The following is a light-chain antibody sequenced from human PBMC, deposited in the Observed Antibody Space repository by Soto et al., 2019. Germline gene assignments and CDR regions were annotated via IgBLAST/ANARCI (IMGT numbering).Light chain of an antibody. V-gene: IGKV3-20*01. CDR3: QQYGSSPGT. Sequence: EIVLTQSPGTLSLSPGERATLSCSASQSVSSSYLAWYQQKPGQAPRLLIYGASSRATGIPDRFSGSGSGKDVTLTISRLEPEDFAVYYGQQYGSSPGTFGQGTKVEIK. J-gene: IGKJ1*01. CDR2: GAS. CDR1: QSVSSSY.